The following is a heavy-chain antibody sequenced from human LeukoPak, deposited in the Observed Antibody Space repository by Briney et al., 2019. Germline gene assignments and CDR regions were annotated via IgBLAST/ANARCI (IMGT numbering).Heavy chain of an antibody. CDR3: ARETRCSGGSCYSFDY. CDR1: GGTFSSYA. Sequence: ASVKVSCKASGGTFSSYAISWVRQAPGQGLEWMGWINPNSGGTNYAQKFQGRVTMTRDTSISTAYMELSRLRSDDTAVYYCARETRCSGGSCYSFDYWGQGTLVTVSS. D-gene: IGHD2-15*01. CDR2: INPNSGGT. V-gene: IGHV1-2*02. J-gene: IGHJ4*02.